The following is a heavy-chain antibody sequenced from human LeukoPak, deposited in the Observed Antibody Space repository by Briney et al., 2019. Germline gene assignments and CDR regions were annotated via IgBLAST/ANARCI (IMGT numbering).Heavy chain of an antibody. Sequence: SETLSLTCAVYGGSFSGYYWSWIRQPPGKGLEWIGEINHSGGTNYNPSLKSRVTISVDTSKNQFSLKLSSVTAADTAVYYRARAAYSGSYYDYWGQGTLVTVSS. D-gene: IGHD1-26*01. V-gene: IGHV4-34*01. J-gene: IGHJ4*02. CDR3: ARAAYSGSYYDY. CDR2: INHSGGT. CDR1: GGSFSGYY.